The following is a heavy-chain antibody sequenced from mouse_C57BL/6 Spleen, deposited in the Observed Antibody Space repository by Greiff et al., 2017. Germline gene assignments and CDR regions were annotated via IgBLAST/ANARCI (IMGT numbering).Heavy chain of an antibody. J-gene: IGHJ4*01. Sequence: QVQLKQSGPELVKPGASVKISCKASGYAFSSSWMNWVKQRPGKGLEWIGRIYPGDGDTNYNGKFKGKATLTADKSSSTAYNQLSSLTSEDSAVYFCARPLHYYGSSYGYAMDYWGQGTSVTVSS. CDR1: GYAFSSSW. CDR3: ARPLHYYGSSYGYAMDY. D-gene: IGHD1-1*01. CDR2: IYPGDGDT. V-gene: IGHV1-82*01.